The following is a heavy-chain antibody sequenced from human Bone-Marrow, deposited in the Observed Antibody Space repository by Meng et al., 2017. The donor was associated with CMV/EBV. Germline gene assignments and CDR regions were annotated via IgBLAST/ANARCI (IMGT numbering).Heavy chain of an antibody. J-gene: IGHJ6*02. Sequence: GESLKISCAASGFTVSSNYMSWVRQAPGKGLEWVAVIWYDGSNKYYADSVKGRFTISRDNSKNTLYLQMNSLRAEDTAVYYCAKDLAPTDYYYYYGMDVWGQGTTVTVSS. V-gene: IGHV3-33*06. CDR3: AKDLAPTDYYYYYGMDV. D-gene: IGHD4-11*01. CDR1: GFTVSSNY. CDR2: IWYDGSNK.